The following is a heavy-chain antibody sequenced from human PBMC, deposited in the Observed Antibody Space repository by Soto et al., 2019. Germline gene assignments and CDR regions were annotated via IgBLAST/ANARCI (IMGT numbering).Heavy chain of an antibody. CDR1: GFIFSGSG. CDR2: VSNDGIRK. V-gene: IGHV3-30*03. Sequence: QVELVESGGGVVQPGRSLRLTCAASGFIFSGSGMHWVRQAPGKGLEWVALVSNDGIRKYYGDSVKGRFTISRDNGENTLYLQMNSLRAEDTAVYYCARWVGGSMYDNSGKYDSWGQGTLVTVSS. CDR3: ARWVGGSMYDNSGKYDS. D-gene: IGHD3-22*01. J-gene: IGHJ5*01.